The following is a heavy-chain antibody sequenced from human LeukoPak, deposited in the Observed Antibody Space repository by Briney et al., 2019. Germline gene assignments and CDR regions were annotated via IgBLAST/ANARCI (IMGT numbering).Heavy chain of an antibody. CDR1: GFIFPTYW. CDR2: IKSKTDGGTT. J-gene: IGHJ3*02. D-gene: IGHD3-16*02. Sequence: GGSLRLSFAASGFIFPTYWMSWVRQVPGKGLEWVGRIKSKTDGGTTAYAAPVKGRFTISRDDSKNTLYMQMNSLRAEDTAVYYCARVPAGVIGMKDAFDIWGQGTMVTVSS. V-gene: IGHV3-15*01. CDR3: ARVPAGVIGMKDAFDI.